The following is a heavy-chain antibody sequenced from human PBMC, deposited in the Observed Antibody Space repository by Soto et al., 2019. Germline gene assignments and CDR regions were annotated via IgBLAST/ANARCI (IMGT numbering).Heavy chain of an antibody. V-gene: IGHV1-69*01. CDR2: IIPIFGTA. CDR3: ARDRYYYDSSGYYYGAEYFQH. CDR1: GGTFSSYA. D-gene: IGHD3-22*01. Sequence: QVQLVQYGAEVKKPGSSVKVSCKASGGTFSSYAISWVRQAPGQGLEWMGGIIPIFGTANYAQKFQGRVTITSDESTSTAYMELSSLRSEYTAVYYCARDRYYYDSSGYYYGAEYFQHWGQGTLGTVSS. J-gene: IGHJ1*01.